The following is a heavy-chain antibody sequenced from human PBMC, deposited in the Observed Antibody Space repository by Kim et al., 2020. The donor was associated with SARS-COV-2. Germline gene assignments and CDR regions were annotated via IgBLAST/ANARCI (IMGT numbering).Heavy chain of an antibody. V-gene: IGHV4-39*01. J-gene: IGHJ5*02. CDR2: IYYSGST. D-gene: IGHD4-17*01. CDR3: ARLKSYYGDSTNWFDP. CDR1: GGSISSSSYY. Sequence: SETLSLTCTVSGGSISSSSYYWGWIRQPPGKGLEWIGSIYYSGSTYYNPSLKSRVTISVDTSKNQFSLKLSSVTAADTAVYYCARLKSYYGDSTNWFDPWGQGTLVTVSS.